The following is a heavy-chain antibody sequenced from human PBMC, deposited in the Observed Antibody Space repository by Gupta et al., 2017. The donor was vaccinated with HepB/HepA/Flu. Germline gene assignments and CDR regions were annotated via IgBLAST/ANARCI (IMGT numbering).Heavy chain of an antibody. V-gene: IGHV3-48*02. CDR1: GFTFSTSN. CDR2: ISGSGSTI. CDR3: SIDACGQWLHYFAY. J-gene: IGHJ4*02. D-gene: IGHD6-19*01. Sequence: EVQLVESGGGLVQPGGTLRLSCAASGFTFSTSNLNWVRQAPGKGLEWVSYISGSGSTIYYADAVKGRFTISRDNAKNALYRHMKRMREAETAVYYFSIDACGQWLHYFAYGGQGTMVTVYS.